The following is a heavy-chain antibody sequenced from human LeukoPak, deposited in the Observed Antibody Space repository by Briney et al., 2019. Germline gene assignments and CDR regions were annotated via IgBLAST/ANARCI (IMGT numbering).Heavy chain of an antibody. D-gene: IGHD4-17*01. CDR3: ASSGHDYGDPIDY. CDR1: GYTFTGYY. V-gene: IGHV1-2*06. Sequence: ASVKVSCKASGYTFTGYYMHWVRQAPGQGLEWMGRINPNSGGTNYAQKFQGRVTMTRDTSISTAYMELSRLRPDDTAVYYCASSGHDYGDPIDYWGQGTLVTVSS. J-gene: IGHJ4*02. CDR2: INPNSGGT.